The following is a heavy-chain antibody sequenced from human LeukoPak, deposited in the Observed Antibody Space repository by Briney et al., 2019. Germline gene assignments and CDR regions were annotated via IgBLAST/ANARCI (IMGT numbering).Heavy chain of an antibody. V-gene: IGHV3-7*01. D-gene: IGHD6-6*01. J-gene: IGHJ4*02. CDR2: INLDGSEK. CDR1: GFPFGNYW. CDR3: ARGLSGYASSLGY. Sequence: PGGSLRLSCAPSGFPFGNYWMTWVRQAPGKGLEWVANINLDGSEKYYVGSVKGRFTISRDNTENSLYLQMNSLRAEDTAVYYCARGLSGYASSLGYWGQGTLVTVSA.